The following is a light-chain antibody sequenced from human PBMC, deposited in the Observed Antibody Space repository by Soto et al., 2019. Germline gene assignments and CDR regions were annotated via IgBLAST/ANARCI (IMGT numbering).Light chain of an antibody. CDR1: QSVSSSS. V-gene: IGKV3-20*01. Sequence: EIVLTQCPGTLSLSPGQRATLSCRASQSVSSSSLAWYQQRPGQAPRLLIYGASRRATGIPDRFSGSGSGTDFTLTISRLEPEDFAVYYCQHYGASPKYTFGQGTKVDIK. CDR2: GAS. J-gene: IGKJ2*01. CDR3: QHYGASPKYT.